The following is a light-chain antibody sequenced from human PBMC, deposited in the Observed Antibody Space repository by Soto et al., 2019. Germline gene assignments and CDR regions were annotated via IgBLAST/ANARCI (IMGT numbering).Light chain of an antibody. V-gene: IGLV2-14*01. CDR2: DVS. CDR3: SSYTSSSTYV. J-gene: IGLJ1*01. Sequence: QSVLTQPASVSGSPGQSITISCTGTSSDIGAYNYVSWYQQHPGKAPKLMIYDVSSRPSRVSNRFSGSKYGNTASLTISGLQAEDEADYYCSSYTSSSTYVFGTGTKLTVL. CDR1: SSDIGAYNY.